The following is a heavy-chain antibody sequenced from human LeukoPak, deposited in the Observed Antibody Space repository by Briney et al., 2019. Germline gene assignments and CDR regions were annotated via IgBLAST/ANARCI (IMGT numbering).Heavy chain of an antibody. V-gene: IGHV3-23*01. CDR2: ISGNYGST. D-gene: IGHD2-21*02. CDR1: GFTFSSNA. CDR3: AKVVLLLTASDAFDF. J-gene: IGHJ3*01. Sequence: GGSLRLSCAASGFTFSSNAMSWVRQAPGKGLEWVSTISGNYGSTFYADSVKGRFTISRDNFKNTVFLRMNSLRAEDTAVYYCAKVVLLLTASDAFDFWGQGTKVTVSS.